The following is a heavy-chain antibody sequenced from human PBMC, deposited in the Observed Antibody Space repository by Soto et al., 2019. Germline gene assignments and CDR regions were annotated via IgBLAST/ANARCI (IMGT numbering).Heavy chain of an antibody. J-gene: IGHJ6*03. CDR3: AKGYVGPVEQLGSAYYYMDV. V-gene: IGHV3-23*01. CDR2: ISGSGGST. CDR1: GFTFSSYA. D-gene: IGHD6-6*01. Sequence: EVQLLESGGGLVQPGGSLRLSCAASGFTFSSYAMSWVRQAPGKGLEWVSAISGSGGSTYYADSVKGRFTISRDNSKKTLYLKMNSLRAEDTAVYYCAKGYVGPVEQLGSAYYYMDVWGKGTMVTVSS.